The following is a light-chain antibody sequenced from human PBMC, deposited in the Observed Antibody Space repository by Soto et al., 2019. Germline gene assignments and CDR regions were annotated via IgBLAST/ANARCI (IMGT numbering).Light chain of an antibody. Sequence: QSVLTQPPSASGTPGQRVIMSCSGSRSSIGSNSVKWYQQLPGTAPKLLIHTNDQRPSGVPDRFSGSKSGTSASLAISGLQSEDEADYYCAAWDDTLYGFVFGTGTKVTVL. CDR3: AAWDDTLYGFV. V-gene: IGLV1-44*01. J-gene: IGLJ1*01. CDR1: RSSIGSNS. CDR2: TND.